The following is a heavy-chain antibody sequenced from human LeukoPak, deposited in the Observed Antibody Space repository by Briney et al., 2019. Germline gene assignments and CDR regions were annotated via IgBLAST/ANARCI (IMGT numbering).Heavy chain of an antibody. CDR2: IYYSGST. J-gene: IGHJ5*02. D-gene: IGHD3-16*02. V-gene: IGHV4-34*01. Sequence: SETLSLTCAVYGGSFSGYYWSWIRQPPGKGLEWIGSIYYSGSTYYNPSLKSRVTISVDTSKNQFSLKLSSVTAADTAVYYCARHVYDYVWGSYRPSLNWFDPWGQGTLVTVSS. CDR1: GGSFSGYY. CDR3: ARHVYDYVWGSYRPSLNWFDP.